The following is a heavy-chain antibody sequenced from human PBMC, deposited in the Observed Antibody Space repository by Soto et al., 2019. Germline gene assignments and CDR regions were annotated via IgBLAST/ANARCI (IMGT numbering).Heavy chain of an antibody. V-gene: IGHV3-23*01. J-gene: IGHJ4*02. CDR3: AKADLSTAGSFHY. Sequence: GGSLRLSCVASGFTFSRHGLSWVRQAPGKGLEWVSTINPSGDSTFYADSVKGRFTISRDNSKNTVYLQMNSLSVGDTAVYLCAKADLSTAGSFHYWGQGSLVTVYS. D-gene: IGHD6-13*01. CDR2: INPSGDST. CDR1: GFTFSRHG.